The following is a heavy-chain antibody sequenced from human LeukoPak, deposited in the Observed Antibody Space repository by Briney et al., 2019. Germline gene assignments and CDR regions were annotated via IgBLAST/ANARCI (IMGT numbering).Heavy chain of an antibody. Sequence: SETLSLTCAVSAYSLSSGYYWGLIRPPPGKGLEWIGSFYHSGSTHYNPSLKSRVTISLDTSKNQFSLKLSSVTAADTAVYYCARVGAGWSGTYYFDYWGQGTLVTVSS. CDR1: AYSLSSGYY. D-gene: IGHD3-3*01. CDR3: ARVGAGWSGTYYFDY. V-gene: IGHV4-38-2*01. CDR2: FYHSGST. J-gene: IGHJ4*02.